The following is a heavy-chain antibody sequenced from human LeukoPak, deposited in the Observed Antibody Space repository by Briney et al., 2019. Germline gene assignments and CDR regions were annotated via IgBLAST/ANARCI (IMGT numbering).Heavy chain of an antibody. CDR3: ARVMRYSSGWDFDY. D-gene: IGHD6-19*01. Sequence: SETLSLTCTVSGGSISSYYWSWTRQPPGKGLEWIGYIYYSGSTNYNPSLKSRVTISVDTSKNQFSLKLSSVTAADTAVYYCARVMRYSSGWDFDYWGQGTLVTVSS. CDR1: GGSISSYY. CDR2: IYYSGST. J-gene: IGHJ4*02. V-gene: IGHV4-59*01.